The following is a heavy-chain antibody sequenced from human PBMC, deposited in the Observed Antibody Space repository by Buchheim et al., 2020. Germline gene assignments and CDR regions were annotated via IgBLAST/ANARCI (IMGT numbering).Heavy chain of an antibody. J-gene: IGHJ4*02. Sequence: QVQLVESGGAVVQPGRSLRLSCAASGFTFSTNSMHWVRQAPGKGLEWVAAISSDGRDQHYADSVKGRFTISRDISKNTLSLQMNSLRAEDTAMYYCAKGRWDSSGWYFDYWGQGTL. V-gene: IGHV3-30*18. CDR2: ISSDGRDQ. CDR1: GFTFSTNS. D-gene: IGHD6-19*01. CDR3: AKGRWDSSGWYFDY.